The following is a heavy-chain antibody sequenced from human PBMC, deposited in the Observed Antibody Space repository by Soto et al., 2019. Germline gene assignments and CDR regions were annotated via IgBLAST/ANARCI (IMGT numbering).Heavy chain of an antibody. Sequence: TLSLTCSISGGSIGYYYWSWIRQPPGKGLEWIGYIYYSGSTTYNPSLKSRVTISRDTSNGIAYLQMNSLNIEDSAVYYCSGAESPDTAYFSLYWGQGTPVTVSS. D-gene: IGHD1-26*01. J-gene: IGHJ4*02. V-gene: IGHV4-59*01. CDR1: GGSIGYYY. CDR2: IYYSGST. CDR3: SGAESPDTAYFSLY.